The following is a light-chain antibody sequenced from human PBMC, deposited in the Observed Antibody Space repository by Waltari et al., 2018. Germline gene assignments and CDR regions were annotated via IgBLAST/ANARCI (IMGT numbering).Light chain of an antibody. Sequence: HSVHTPPPSQSGAPRQRVTLSYTGSSPNPWEWHPVHCYQKIPGTAPKLLIFGNNNRPSGVPDRFSGSKSGTSASLAITGLQAEDEGDYYCQSFDSRLSDGVVFGGGTKVTVL. CDR3: QSFDSRLSDGVV. CDR1: SPNPWEWHP. J-gene: IGLJ2*01. CDR2: GNN. V-gene: IGLV1-40*01.